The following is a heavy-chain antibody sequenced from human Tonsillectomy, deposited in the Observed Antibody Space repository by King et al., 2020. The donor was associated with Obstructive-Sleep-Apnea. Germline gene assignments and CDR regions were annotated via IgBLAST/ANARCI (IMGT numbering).Heavy chain of an antibody. V-gene: IGHV3-23*04. D-gene: IGHD3-10*01. Sequence: VQLVESGGGLVQPGGSLRLSCAASGFTFSNYGMSWVRQAPGKGLEWVSGISGSGHRTYYADSVKGRFTISRDNSKDTLYLQMNTLRAEDTATYYCANDLLCFGGEVSRHYYDMDVWDQGTTVIVSS. CDR2: ISGSGHRT. J-gene: IGHJ6*02. CDR3: ANDLLCFGGEVSRHYYDMDV. CDR1: GFTFSNYG.